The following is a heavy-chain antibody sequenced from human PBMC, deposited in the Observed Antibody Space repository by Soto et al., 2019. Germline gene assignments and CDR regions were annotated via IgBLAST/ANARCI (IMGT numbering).Heavy chain of an antibody. CDR3: ARGPPLLLYQPRLRRGGIDY. CDR2: INHSGST. Sequence: QVQLQQWGAGLLKPSETLSLTCAVYGGSFSGYYWSWIRQPPGKGLEWIGEINHSGSTNYNPSLKRRVTISVDTSKYQFSLKLSSVTAADTAVYYCARGPPLLLYQPRLRRGGIDYWGQGTLVTVSS. CDR1: GGSFSGYY. D-gene: IGHD2-2*01. J-gene: IGHJ4*02. V-gene: IGHV4-34*01.